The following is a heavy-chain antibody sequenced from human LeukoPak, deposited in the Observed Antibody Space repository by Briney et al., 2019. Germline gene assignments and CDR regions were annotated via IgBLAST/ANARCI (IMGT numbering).Heavy chain of an antibody. V-gene: IGHV4-61*02. CDR3: ARAEYYYYGMDV. J-gene: IGHJ6*02. CDR1: GGSISSGSYY. CDR2: IYTSGST. Sequence: SQTLSLTCTVSGGSISSGSYYWSWIRQPAGKGLEWIGRIYTSGSTNYNPSLKSRVTISVDTSKNQFSLKLSSVTAADTAVYYCARAEYYYYGMDVWGQGTTVTVSS.